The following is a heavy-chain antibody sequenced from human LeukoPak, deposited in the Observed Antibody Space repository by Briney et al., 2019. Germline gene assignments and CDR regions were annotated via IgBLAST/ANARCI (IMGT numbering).Heavy chain of an antibody. D-gene: IGHD6-19*01. Sequence: SETLSLTCTVPGASIGTSNNYWGWIRQPPGKGLEWIGGIHYSGSTYYDPSLKSRVTISMDTSRNQFSLRLNSVTAADTAVYYCARHGQWLVRLDYWGQGTLVTVSS. V-gene: IGHV4-39*01. CDR1: GASIGTSNNY. CDR2: IHYSGST. J-gene: IGHJ4*02. CDR3: ARHGQWLVRLDY.